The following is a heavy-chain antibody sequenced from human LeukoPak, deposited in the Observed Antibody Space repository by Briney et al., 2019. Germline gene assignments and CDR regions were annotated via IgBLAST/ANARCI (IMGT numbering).Heavy chain of an antibody. Sequence: SETLSLTCAVYGGSFSGYYWSWIRQPPGKGLEWIGEINHSGSTNYNPSLKSRVTIPVDTSKNQFSLKLSSVTAADTAVYYCARGGVGATHWWSDVNWFDPWGQGTLVTVSS. V-gene: IGHV4-34*01. CDR2: INHSGST. J-gene: IGHJ5*02. CDR1: GGSFSGYY. CDR3: ARGGVGATHWWSDVNWFDP. D-gene: IGHD1-26*01.